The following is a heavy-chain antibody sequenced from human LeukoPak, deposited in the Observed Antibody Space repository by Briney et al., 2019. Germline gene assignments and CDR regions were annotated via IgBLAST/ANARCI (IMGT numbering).Heavy chain of an antibody. CDR3: ARDGPRYFDWLSGPDY. J-gene: IGHJ4*02. CDR1: GFTFSSYS. CDR2: ISTSSSYI. Sequence: GGSLRLSCAASGFTFSSYSMNWVRQAPEKGLEWVSFISTSSSYIYYADSVKGRFTISRDNSKNTLYLQMNSLRAEDTAVYYCARDGPRYFDWLSGPDYWGQGTLVTVSS. D-gene: IGHD3-9*01. V-gene: IGHV3-21*01.